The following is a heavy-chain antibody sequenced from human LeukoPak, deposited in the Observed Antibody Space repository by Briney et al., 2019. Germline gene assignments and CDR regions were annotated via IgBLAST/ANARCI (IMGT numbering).Heavy chain of an antibody. J-gene: IGHJ6*02. CDR1: GGSISSYY. D-gene: IGHD2-21*01. CDR2: IYYSGST. Sequence: SETLSLTCTVSGGSISSYYWSWLRQPPGKGLEWIGYIYYSGSTNYNPSLKSRVTISVDTSKNQFSLKLSSVTAADTAVYYCARIVADDYYYYYYGMDVWGQGTTVTVSS. CDR3: ARIVADDYYYYYYGMDV. V-gene: IGHV4-59*01.